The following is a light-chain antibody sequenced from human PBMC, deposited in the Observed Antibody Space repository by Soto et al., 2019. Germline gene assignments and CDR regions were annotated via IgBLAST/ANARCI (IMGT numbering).Light chain of an antibody. CDR2: SDK. Sequence: QPVLTQPPSASGTPGQRVTISCSGSSSNIGSNSVYWYQQLPGTAPKLLIYSDKQRPSGVPDRFSGSKSGTSASLAISGLRSEDEADYYCAAWDDSLSGWLFGGGTKVTVL. CDR3: AAWDDSLSGWL. V-gene: IGLV1-47*02. CDR1: SSNIGSNS. J-gene: IGLJ3*02.